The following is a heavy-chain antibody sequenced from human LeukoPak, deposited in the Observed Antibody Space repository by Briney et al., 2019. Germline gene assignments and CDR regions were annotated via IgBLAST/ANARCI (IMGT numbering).Heavy chain of an antibody. J-gene: IGHJ3*02. Sequence: GGSLRLSCAASGFTFSNYWMSWVRQAPGKGLEWVANIKQDGSEKYYVDSVKGRFTISRDNAKNSLYLQMNSLRAEDTAVYYCAREYYYDSSGYYDDAFDIWGQGTMVTVSS. CDR2: IKQDGSEK. CDR3: AREYYYDSSGYYDDAFDI. D-gene: IGHD3-22*01. CDR1: GFTFSNYW. V-gene: IGHV3-7*01.